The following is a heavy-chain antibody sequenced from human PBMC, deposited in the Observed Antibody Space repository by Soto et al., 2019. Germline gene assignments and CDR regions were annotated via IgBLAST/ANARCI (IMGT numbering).Heavy chain of an antibody. CDR1: GFTFSRHG. V-gene: IGHV3-30*18. Sequence: GGSLRLSCAASGFTFSRHGIHWVRQAPGKGLEWVAVISHDGRGKYYAESVRGRFTISRDNSKNTLYLQMNSLRAEDTAKYFCAKALDTSGFYYYYYGMDVWGQGTTVTVSS. J-gene: IGHJ6*02. CDR2: ISHDGRGK. CDR3: AKALDTSGFYYYYYGMDV. D-gene: IGHD3-22*01.